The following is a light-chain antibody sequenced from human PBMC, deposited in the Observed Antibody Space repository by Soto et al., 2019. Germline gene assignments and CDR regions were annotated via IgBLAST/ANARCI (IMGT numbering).Light chain of an antibody. CDR2: EVT. Sequence: SALTQPASVSGSPGQSITISCTGSGSDIGGYRFVSWYQQHPGKTPKLLIFEVTKRPSGVSDRFSGSKSGKRASLTISGLQAEDEADYYCCSYADRDFPYVFGTGTKVTVL. CDR3: CSYADRDFPYV. J-gene: IGLJ1*01. V-gene: IGLV2-23*02. CDR1: GSDIGGYRF.